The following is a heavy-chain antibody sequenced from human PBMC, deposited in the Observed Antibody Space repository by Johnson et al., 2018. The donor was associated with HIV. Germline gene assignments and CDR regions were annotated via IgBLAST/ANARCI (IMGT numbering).Heavy chain of an antibody. Sequence: QVQLVESGGGVVQPGRSLRLSCAPSGFTFSSYAMHWVRQAPGKGLEWVAVISYDGSNKYYADSVKGRFTISRDNSKNTLYLQMNSLRAEDTAVYYCARGIAAAPLWAFDIWGQGTMVTVSS. D-gene: IGHD6-13*01. V-gene: IGHV3-30*04. CDR2: ISYDGSNK. CDR1: GFTFSSYA. J-gene: IGHJ3*02. CDR3: ARGIAAAPLWAFDI.